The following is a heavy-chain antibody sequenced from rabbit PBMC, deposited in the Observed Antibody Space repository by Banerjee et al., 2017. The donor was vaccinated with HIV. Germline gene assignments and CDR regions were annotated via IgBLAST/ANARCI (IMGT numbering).Heavy chain of an antibody. CDR2: IYTGSGST. D-gene: IGHD8-1*01. J-gene: IGHJ4*01. V-gene: IGHV1S45*01. CDR1: GFSFSSSYW. CDR3: ARGGSDYTSYYFNL. Sequence: EESGGGLVQPEGSLTLTCTASGFSFSSSYWICWVRQAPGKGLEWIACIYTGSGSTYYASWAKGRFTISKTSSTTVTLQMTSLTAADTATYFCARGGSDYTSYYFNLWGQGTLVTVS.